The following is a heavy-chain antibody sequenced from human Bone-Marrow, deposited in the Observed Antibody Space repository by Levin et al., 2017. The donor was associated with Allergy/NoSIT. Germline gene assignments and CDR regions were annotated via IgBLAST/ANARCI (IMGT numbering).Heavy chain of an antibody. J-gene: IGHJ4*02. CDR1: GFTFDYYV. D-gene: IGHD6-19*01. CDR3: VKAMYSSGWDDFDS. V-gene: IGHV3-9*01. Sequence: PGGSLRLSCAASGFTFDYYVMHWVRQAPGKGLEWVSGISWNSGSMGYPDSVKGRFTISRDNAKNSLYLQMNSLRAEDTALYYCVKAMYSSGWDDFDSWGQGTLVTVSS. CDR2: ISWNSGSM.